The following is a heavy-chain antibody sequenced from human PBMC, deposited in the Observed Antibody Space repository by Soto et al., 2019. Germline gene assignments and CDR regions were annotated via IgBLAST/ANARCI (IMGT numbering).Heavy chain of an antibody. V-gene: IGHV3-23*01. D-gene: IGHD3-22*01. Sequence: HPGGSLRLSCAASGFTFSSYAMSWVRQAPGKGLEWVSAISGSGGSTYYADSVKGRFTISRDNSKNTLYLQMNSLRAEDTAVYYCAKERVEYYYDSSGYSPHPGWGQGTLVTVSS. CDR2: ISGSGGST. CDR1: GFTFSSYA. J-gene: IGHJ4*02. CDR3: AKERVEYYYDSSGYSPHPG.